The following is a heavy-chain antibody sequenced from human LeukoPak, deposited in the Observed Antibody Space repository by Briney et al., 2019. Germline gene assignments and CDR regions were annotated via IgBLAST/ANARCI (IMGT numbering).Heavy chain of an antibody. V-gene: IGHV1-46*01. Sequence: ASVKVSCKTSGYIFTSYYMHWVRQAPGQGLEWMGIISPSSGSTNYAQRFRGRVTMTRDMSTSTVYMELSSLRSEDTAVYYCAREHRSGGSCLDYWGQGTLVTVSS. J-gene: IGHJ4*02. CDR3: AREHRSGGSCLDY. CDR2: ISPSSGST. CDR1: GYIFTSYY. D-gene: IGHD2-15*01.